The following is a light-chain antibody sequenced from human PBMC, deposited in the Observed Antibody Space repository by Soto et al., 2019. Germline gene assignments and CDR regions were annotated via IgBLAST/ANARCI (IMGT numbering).Light chain of an antibody. V-gene: IGKV3-20*01. Sequence: EIVLTQSPGTLSLSPGERATLSCRASQSVSSSYLAWYQQKPGQAPRLLIYGASSRATGIPDRFSGSGPGTDFTLTIIRLEPEDFAVYYCQQYGRSPWTFGQGTKVEIK. CDR1: QSVSSSY. CDR2: GAS. J-gene: IGKJ1*01. CDR3: QQYGRSPWT.